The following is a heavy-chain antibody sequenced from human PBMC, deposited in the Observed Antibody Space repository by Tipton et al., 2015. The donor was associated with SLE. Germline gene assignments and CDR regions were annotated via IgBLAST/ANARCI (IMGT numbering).Heavy chain of an antibody. J-gene: IGHJ3*02. V-gene: IGHV4-61*09. CDR1: GGSISSGSYY. Sequence: TLSLTCTVSGGSISSGSYYWSWIRQPAGKGLEWIGHIYTSGSTNYNPSLQSRVTISVDTSKNQFSLKLSSVTAADTAVYYCARDPWSDAFDIWGQGTMVTVSS. D-gene: IGHD2-15*01. CDR3: ARDPWSDAFDI. CDR2: IYTSGST.